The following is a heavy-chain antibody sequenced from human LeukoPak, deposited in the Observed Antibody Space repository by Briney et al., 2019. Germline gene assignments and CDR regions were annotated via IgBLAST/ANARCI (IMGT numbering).Heavy chain of an antibody. D-gene: IGHD6-19*01. CDR1: GFTFSNAW. J-gene: IGHJ4*02. CDR3: TTGQGKWLEYNY. CDR2: IKSKTDGGTT. V-gene: IGHV3-15*01. Sequence: PGGSLRLSCAASGFTFSNAWMSWVRQAPGKGLEWVGRIKSKTDGGTTDYAAPVKGRFTISRDDSKNTLYLQMNSLKTEDTAVYYCTTGQGKWLEYNYWGQGTLVTVSS.